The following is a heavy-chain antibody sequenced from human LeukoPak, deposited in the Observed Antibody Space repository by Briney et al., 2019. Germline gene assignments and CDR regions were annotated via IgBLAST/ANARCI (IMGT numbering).Heavy chain of an antibody. Sequence: GGSLRLSCAASGFTFSSYVMSWVRQAPGKGLEWVSAISGSGGSTYYADSVKGRFTTSRDNSKNTLYLQMNSLRAEDTAVYYCAKVYCSGGSCYYGMDVWGQGTTVTVSS. CDR3: AKVYCSGGSCYYGMDV. CDR2: ISGSGGST. D-gene: IGHD2-15*01. CDR1: GFTFSSYV. V-gene: IGHV3-23*01. J-gene: IGHJ6*02.